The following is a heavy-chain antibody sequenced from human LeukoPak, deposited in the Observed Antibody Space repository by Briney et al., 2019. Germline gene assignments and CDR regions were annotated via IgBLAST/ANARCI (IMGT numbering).Heavy chain of an antibody. D-gene: IGHD6-13*01. Sequence: PSETLSLTCTVSGGSISSSSYYWGWIRQPPGKGLEWIGSIYYSGSTYYNPSLKSRVTISVDTSKNQFSLKLSSVTAADTAVYYCARDQGYSSSWYGYYFDYWGQGTLVTVSS. CDR1: GGSISSSSYY. CDR3: ARDQGYSSSWYGYYFDY. CDR2: IYYSGST. J-gene: IGHJ4*02. V-gene: IGHV4-39*07.